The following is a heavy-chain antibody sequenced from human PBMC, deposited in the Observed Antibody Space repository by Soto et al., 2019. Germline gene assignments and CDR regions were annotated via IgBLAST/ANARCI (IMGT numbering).Heavy chain of an antibody. V-gene: IGHV1-8*01. J-gene: IGHJ4*02. CDR3: ASVPQNYDFWSGYYSSGVFDY. D-gene: IGHD3-3*01. CDR2: MNPNSGNT. Sequence: ASVKVSCKASGYTFTSYEINWVRQATGQGLEWMGWMNPNSGNTGYAQKFQGRVTMTRNTSISTAYMELSSLRSEDTAVYYCASVPQNYDFWSGYYSSGVFDYWGQGTLVTVSS. CDR1: GYTFTSYE.